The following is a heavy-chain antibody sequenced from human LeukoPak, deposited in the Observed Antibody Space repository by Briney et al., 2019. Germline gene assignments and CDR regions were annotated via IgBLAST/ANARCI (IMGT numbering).Heavy chain of an antibody. Sequence: GGSLRLSCAASGFTVSSNYMNWVRQAPGKGLEWVSVPYRGGSTYYADSVKGRFTISRDTSKNTVYLQMNSLRAEDTAVYYCARGGARQQLVENYFDHWGQGTLVTVSS. CDR3: ARGGARQQLVENYFDH. D-gene: IGHD6-13*01. CDR1: GFTVSSNY. J-gene: IGHJ4*02. CDR2: PYRGGST. V-gene: IGHV3-53*01.